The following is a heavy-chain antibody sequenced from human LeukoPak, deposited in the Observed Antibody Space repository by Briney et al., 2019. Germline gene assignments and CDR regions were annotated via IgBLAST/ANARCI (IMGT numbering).Heavy chain of an antibody. D-gene: IGHD6-19*01. J-gene: IGHJ4*02. V-gene: IGHV3-43*01. CDR1: GFTFDDYT. CDR3: AREGSSSGFFDY. Sequence: PGGSLRLSCAASGFTFDDYTFHWVRQAPRKGLEWVSLISWNGGSTFYGDSVRGRFTISRDNSKNSLYLQMNSMRTEDTALYFCAREGSSSGFFDYWGQGTLVTVSS. CDR2: ISWNGGST.